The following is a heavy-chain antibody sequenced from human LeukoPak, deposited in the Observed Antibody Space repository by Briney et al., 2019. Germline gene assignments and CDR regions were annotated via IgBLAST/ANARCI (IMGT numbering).Heavy chain of an antibody. V-gene: IGHV3-15*01. CDR1: GFTFINAW. J-gene: IGHJ4*02. Sequence: GGSPRLSCAASGFTFINAWMAWVRQAPGKGLEWVGRIKAKAHGGTIEYAAPVKGRFTISRDDSKNTLYLQMNSLRAEDTAVYYCAKDRGSSWSFDYWGQGTLVTVSS. D-gene: IGHD6-13*01. CDR2: IKAKAHGGTI. CDR3: AKDRGSSWSFDY.